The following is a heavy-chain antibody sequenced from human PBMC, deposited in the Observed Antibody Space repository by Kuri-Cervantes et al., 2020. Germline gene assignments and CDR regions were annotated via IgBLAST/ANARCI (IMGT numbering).Heavy chain of an antibody. V-gene: IGHV3-48*01. D-gene: IGHD3-16*02. CDR2: ISSSSSTI. CDR1: GFTFRTYS. CDR3: ATSHRYIFDY. Sequence: GGSLRLSCAASGFTFRTYSMNWVRQAPGKGLEWVSYISSSSSTIYYADSVKGRFTISRDNTKNSLYLQMNSLRAEDTAVYYCATSHRYIFDYWGQGTLVTVSS. J-gene: IGHJ4*02.